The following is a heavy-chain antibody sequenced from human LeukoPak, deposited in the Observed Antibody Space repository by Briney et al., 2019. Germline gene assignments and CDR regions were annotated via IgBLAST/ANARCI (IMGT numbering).Heavy chain of an antibody. D-gene: IGHD3-22*01. CDR1: GGTFSSYA. J-gene: IGHJ5*02. CDR3: ARVGRAFGYYDSRGYSNWFDP. V-gene: IGHV1-69*13. Sequence: ASVTVSCKASGGTFSSYAISWVRQAPGQGLEWMGGIIPIFGTANYAQKFQGRVTITADESTSTAYMELSSLRSEDTAVYYCARVGRAFGYYDSRGYSNWFDPWGQGTLVTVSS. CDR2: IIPIFGTA.